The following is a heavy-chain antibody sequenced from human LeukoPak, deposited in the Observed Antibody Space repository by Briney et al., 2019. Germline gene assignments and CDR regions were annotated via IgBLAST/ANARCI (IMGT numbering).Heavy chain of an antibody. J-gene: IGHJ6*03. CDR2: IIPIFGTA. Sequence: SVKVSCKASGGTFSSYAISWVRQAPGQGLEWMGGIIPIFGTANYTQKFQGRVTITTDESTSTAYMELSSLRSEDTAVYYCAREGWSVVVPAATADYYYYYMDVWGKGTTVTVSS. CDR3: AREGWSVVVPAATADYYYYYMDV. CDR1: GGTFSSYA. V-gene: IGHV1-69*05. D-gene: IGHD2-2*01.